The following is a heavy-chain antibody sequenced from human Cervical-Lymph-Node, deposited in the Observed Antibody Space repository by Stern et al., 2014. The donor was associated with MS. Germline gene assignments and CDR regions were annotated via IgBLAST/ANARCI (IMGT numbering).Heavy chain of an antibody. CDR1: GFTFSDYY. CDR2: ISSLGSTI. CDR3: ARHGSGSYPYDFDL. Sequence: QVQLVQSGGGLVKPGGSLRLSCAASGFTFSDYYVSWIRQAPGKGLEWISYISSLGSTIYYADSVKGRFTISRDNAKNSLYLQMNSLRAEDTAVYYCARHGSGSYPYDFDLWGQGNLVTVSS. D-gene: IGHD3-10*01. J-gene: IGHJ4*02. V-gene: IGHV3-11*01.